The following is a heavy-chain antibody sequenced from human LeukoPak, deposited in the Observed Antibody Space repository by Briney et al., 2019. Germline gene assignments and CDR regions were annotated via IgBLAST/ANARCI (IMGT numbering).Heavy chain of an antibody. CDR3: ARQGLTGDFRGMDV. J-gene: IGHJ6*02. CDR1: GFTFSSYS. Sequence: GGSLRLSCAASGFTFSSYSMNWVRQAPGKGLEWDSSISSSSSYIYYADSVKGRFTISRDNAKNSLYLQMNSLRAEDTAVYYCARQGLTGDFRGMDVWGQGTTVTVSS. V-gene: IGHV3-21*01. D-gene: IGHD7-27*01. CDR2: ISSSSSYI.